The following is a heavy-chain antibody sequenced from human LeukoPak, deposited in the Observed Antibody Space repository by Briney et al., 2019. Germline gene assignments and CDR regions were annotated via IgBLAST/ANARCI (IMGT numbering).Heavy chain of an antibody. D-gene: IGHD3-3*01. CDR3: ARDPTRYDFWSGHFDY. CDR1: GYTFTSYY. Sequence: ASVKVSCKASGYTFTSYYMHWVRQAPGQGLEWMGIINPSGGSTSYAQKFQGRVTMTRDTSTSTVYMELSSLRSEDTAVYYCARDPTRYDFWSGHFDYWGQGSMVTVSS. CDR2: INPSGGST. J-gene: IGHJ4*02. V-gene: IGHV1-46*01.